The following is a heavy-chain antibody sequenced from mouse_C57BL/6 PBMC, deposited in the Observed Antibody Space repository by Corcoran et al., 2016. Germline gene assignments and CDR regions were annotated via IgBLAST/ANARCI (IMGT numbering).Heavy chain of an antibody. V-gene: IGHV9-3*01. CDR3: VPTGTEPWCAY. CDR1: GYTFTTYG. J-gene: IGHJ3*01. D-gene: IGHD4-1*02. Sequence: QIQLVQSGPELKKPGETVKISCKASGYTFTTYGMSWVKQAPGKGLKWMGWINTYSGVPTYADDFKGRFAFSVETSASTAYLQINNLKNEDTATYFCVPTGTEPWCAYWGQGTLVTVSA. CDR2: INTYSGVP.